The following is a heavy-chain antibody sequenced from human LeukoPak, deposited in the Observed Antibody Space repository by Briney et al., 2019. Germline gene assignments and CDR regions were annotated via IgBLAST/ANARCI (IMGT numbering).Heavy chain of an antibody. CDR2: IYYSGST. Sequence: PSETLSLTCTVSGGSISSYYWNWIRQPPGKGLEWIGYIYYSGSTNYNPSLKSRVTISVDTSKNQFSLKLSSVTAADTAVYYCARGSPYTSGRYYFDYWGQGTLVTVSS. CDR3: ARGSPYTSGRYYFDY. D-gene: IGHD6-19*01. V-gene: IGHV4-59*01. CDR1: GGSISSYY. J-gene: IGHJ4*02.